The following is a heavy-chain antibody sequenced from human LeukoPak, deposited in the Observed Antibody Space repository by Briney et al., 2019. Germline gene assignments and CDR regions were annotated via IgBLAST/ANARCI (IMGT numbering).Heavy chain of an antibody. J-gene: IGHJ6*02. V-gene: IGHV3-23*01. CDR1: GFPFSSFW. CDR3: ARGVSQYYYYYGMDV. Sequence: GGSLTLPCAASGFPFSSFWMHWVRQPPGKGLEWVSAISSSGISTYYADSVKGRFTISRDNSKNTLYLQMNSLRAEDTAVYYCARGVSQYYYYYGMDVWGQGTTVTVSS. CDR2: ISSSGIST. D-gene: IGHD3-16*01.